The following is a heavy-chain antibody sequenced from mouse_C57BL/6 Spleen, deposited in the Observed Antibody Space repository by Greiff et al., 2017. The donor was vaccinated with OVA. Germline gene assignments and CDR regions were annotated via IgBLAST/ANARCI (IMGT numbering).Heavy chain of an antibody. Sequence: DVQLQESGPGMVKPSQSLSLTCTVTGYSITSGYDWHWIRHFPGNKLEWMGYISYSGSTNYNPSLKSRISITHDTSKNHFFLKLNSVTTEDTATYYCAREELTGIFDYWGQGTTLTVSS. CDR1: GYSITSGYD. CDR3: AREELTGIFDY. D-gene: IGHD4-1*01. J-gene: IGHJ2*01. CDR2: ISYSGST. V-gene: IGHV3-1*01.